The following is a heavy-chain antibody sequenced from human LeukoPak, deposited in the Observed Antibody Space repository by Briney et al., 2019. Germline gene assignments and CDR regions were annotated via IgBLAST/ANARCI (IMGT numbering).Heavy chain of an antibody. CDR2: INWNGGST. J-gene: IGHJ4*02. Sequence: GGSLRLSCAASGFTFDDYGMSWVRQAPGKGLEWVSGINWNGGSTGYADSMKGRFTISRDNAENSLYLQMNSLRAEDTALYYCARGGYYYDSSGYYPLDYWGQGTLVTVSS. D-gene: IGHD3-22*01. CDR1: GFTFDDYG. V-gene: IGHV3-20*04. CDR3: ARGGYYYDSSGYYPLDY.